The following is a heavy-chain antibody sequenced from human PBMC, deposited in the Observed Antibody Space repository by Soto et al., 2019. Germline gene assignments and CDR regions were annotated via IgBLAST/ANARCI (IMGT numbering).Heavy chain of an antibody. Sequence: QVQLVQSGAEVKKPGASVKVSCKASGYTFSTYGFSWVRQAPGQGLEWMGWIGADNGDTNYAQNFQGRVTMTTDTSTTTSYMELRSLTSEATAVYFCAREWKGAEGFDPWGQGTLVTVSS. D-gene: IGHD1-1*01. V-gene: IGHV1-18*01. CDR1: GYTFSTYG. CDR2: IGADNGDT. J-gene: IGHJ5*02. CDR3: AREWKGAEGFDP.